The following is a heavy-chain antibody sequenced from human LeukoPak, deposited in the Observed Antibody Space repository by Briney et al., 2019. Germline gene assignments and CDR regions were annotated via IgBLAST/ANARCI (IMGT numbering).Heavy chain of an antibody. CDR3: ARDRVRSVVVPAAPQDY. Sequence: GRSLRLSCAASGFTFSSYAMQRVRQAPGQGLEWVAVISYDGINIYYADSVKGRFPISRDNSKNTLYLQMNSLRDADTAVYYCARDRVRSVVVPAAPQDYWGQGTLVTVSS. CDR2: ISYDGINI. CDR1: GFTFSSYA. D-gene: IGHD2-2*01. V-gene: IGHV3-30*04. J-gene: IGHJ4*02.